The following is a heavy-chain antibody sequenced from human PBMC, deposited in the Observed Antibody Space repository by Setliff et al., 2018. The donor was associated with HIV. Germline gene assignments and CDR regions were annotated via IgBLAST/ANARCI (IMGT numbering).Heavy chain of an antibody. V-gene: IGHV1-46*01. J-gene: IGHJ4*02. CDR2: INPSDGTT. CDR3: ARGTDFWSGSSNFDY. D-gene: IGHD3-3*01. CDR1: GYTFIDYY. Sequence: ASVKVFCKASGYTFIDYYIHWVRQAPGRGLEWMGVINPSDGTTTYAQKFQGRVTMTRDTSTSTVYMESSSLTYEDTAIYFCARGTDFWSGSSNFDYWGQGTQVTVSS.